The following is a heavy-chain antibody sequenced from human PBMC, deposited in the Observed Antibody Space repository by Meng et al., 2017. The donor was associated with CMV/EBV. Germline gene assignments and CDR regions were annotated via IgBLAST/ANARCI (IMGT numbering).Heavy chain of an antibody. Sequence: GESLKISCAASGFTFSSYAMHWVRQAPGKGLEWVAVISHDGSNKYYADSVKGRFTISRDNSKNTLYLQMNSLRAEDTAVYYCARVLQVVVAATKGGMDVWGQGTTVTVSS. V-gene: IGHV3-30*04. CDR3: ARVLQVVVAATKGGMDV. D-gene: IGHD2-15*01. CDR1: GFTFSSYA. CDR2: ISHDGSNK. J-gene: IGHJ6*02.